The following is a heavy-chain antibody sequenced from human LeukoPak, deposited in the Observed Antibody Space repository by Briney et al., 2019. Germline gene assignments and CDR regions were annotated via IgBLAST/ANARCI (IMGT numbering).Heavy chain of an antibody. D-gene: IGHD1-26*01. CDR2: IIPIFGTA. CDR3: ARAAGATNFDY. Sequence: SVKASCKASGYTFTGYYMHWVRQAPEQGLEWMGGIIPIFGTANYAQKFQGRVTTTADKSTSTAYMELSSLRSEDTAVYYCARAAGATNFDYWGQGTLVTVSS. J-gene: IGHJ4*02. CDR1: GYTFTGYY. V-gene: IGHV1-69*06.